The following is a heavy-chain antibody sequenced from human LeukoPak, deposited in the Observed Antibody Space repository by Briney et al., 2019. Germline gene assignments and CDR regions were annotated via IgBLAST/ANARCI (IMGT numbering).Heavy chain of an antibody. D-gene: IGHD4-17*01. CDR2: IYYSGST. CDR1: GGSISSYY. J-gene: IGHJ5*02. CDR3: ARDGSGDGDYDWFDP. V-gene: IGHV4-59*01. Sequence: SETLSLTCTVSGGSISSYYWSWIRQPPGEGLEGIGYIYYSGSTNYNPSLKSRVTISVDTSKNQFSLKLSSVTAADTAVYYCARDGSGDGDYDWFDPWGQGTLVTVSS.